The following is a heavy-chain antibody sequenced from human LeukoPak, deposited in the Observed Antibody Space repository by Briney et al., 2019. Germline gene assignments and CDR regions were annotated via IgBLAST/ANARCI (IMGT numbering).Heavy chain of an antibody. CDR1: GFTFSSYS. CDR2: ISSSSSYI. V-gene: IGHV3-21*01. CDR3: ARIPSYGYYETN. Sequence: GGSLRLSCAASGFTFSSYSMNWVRQAPGKGLEWVSSISSSSSYIYYADSVKGRFTISRDNAKNSLYLQMNSLRAEDTAVYYCARIPSYGYYETNWGQGTLVTVSS. D-gene: IGHD4-17*01. J-gene: IGHJ4*02.